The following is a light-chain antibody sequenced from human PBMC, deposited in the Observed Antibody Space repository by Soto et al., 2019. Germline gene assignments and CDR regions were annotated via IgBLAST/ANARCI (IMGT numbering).Light chain of an antibody. CDR3: QQRSEWPRT. CDR2: DAS. V-gene: IGKV3-11*01. CDR1: QSISSS. J-gene: IGKJ1*01. Sequence: EIVLTQSPATLSLSPGERATLSCRASQSISSSLAWYQQKPGQAPRLLIYDASSRATGFPARFSGSGSGTDFTLSIGSLEPEDFAVYYCQQRSEWPRTFGQGTTVAIK.